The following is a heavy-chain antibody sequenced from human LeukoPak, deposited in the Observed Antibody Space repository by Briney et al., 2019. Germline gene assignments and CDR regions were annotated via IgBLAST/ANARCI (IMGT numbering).Heavy chain of an antibody. V-gene: IGHV3-7*03. CDR1: GFTFRDFW. Sequence: GGSLRLSCAASGFTFRDFWMSWGRQAPGKGMEWVANIQQNGIEKYSVEGRFTISRDNVNSLLYLRLNSLRADDTAMYYCARDRDGKDLWGQGTLVTVSS. J-gene: IGHJ5*02. CDR3: ARDRDGKDL. CDR2: IQQNGIEK. D-gene: IGHD1-1*01.